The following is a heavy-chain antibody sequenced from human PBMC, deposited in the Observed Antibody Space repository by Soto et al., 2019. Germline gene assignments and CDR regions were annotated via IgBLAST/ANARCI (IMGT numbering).Heavy chain of an antibody. Sequence: QVQLVQSGAEVKKPGSSVKVSCKASGGTFSSYAISWVRQAPGQGLEWMGGIIPISGTANDAQKFQGRVTITADESTSTVSMELCSLRSEDTAVYFCARSQGSSTSLEIYYYYYYGMDVWGQGTTVTVSS. V-gene: IGHV1-69*01. D-gene: IGHD2-2*01. CDR2: IIPISGTA. CDR1: GGTFSSYA. J-gene: IGHJ6*02. CDR3: ARSQGSSTSLEIYYYYYYGMDV.